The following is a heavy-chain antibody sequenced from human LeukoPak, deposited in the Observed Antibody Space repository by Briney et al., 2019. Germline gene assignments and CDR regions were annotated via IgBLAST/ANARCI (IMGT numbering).Heavy chain of an antibody. CDR2: IKQDGSEK. D-gene: IGHD3-10*01. CDR1: GFTFSSYW. Sequence: GGSLRLSRAASGFTFSSYWMSWVRQAPGKGLEWVANIKQDGSEKYYVDSVKGRFTISRDNAKNSLYLQMNSLRAEDTAVYYCASYWYYYGSGIDYWGQGTLVTVSS. CDR3: ASYWYYYGSGIDY. J-gene: IGHJ4*02. V-gene: IGHV3-7*03.